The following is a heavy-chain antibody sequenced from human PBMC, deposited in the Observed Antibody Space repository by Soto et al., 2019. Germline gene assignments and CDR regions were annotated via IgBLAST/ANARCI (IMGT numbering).Heavy chain of an antibody. CDR3: AVGDATGWRLVRY. CDR2: ISHRGNT. Sequence: QVQLQQWGAGLLKPSETLSLTCAVYGGSLSGYYWTWIRQPPGKGLEWIGEISHRGNTDYNPSPKSRVTVAVDMSKHPVSLNPDSVTVAHTAVYFCAVGDATGWRLVRYWGQGTLVTVSS. J-gene: IGHJ4*02. CDR1: GGSLSGYY. D-gene: IGHD1-26*01. V-gene: IGHV4-34*01.